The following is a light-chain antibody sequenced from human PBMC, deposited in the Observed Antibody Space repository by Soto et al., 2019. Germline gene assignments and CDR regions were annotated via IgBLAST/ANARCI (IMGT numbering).Light chain of an antibody. J-gene: IGKJ1*01. V-gene: IGKV3-15*01. CDR2: GAS. Sequence: EIVMTQAPATLSVSLGERATLSCRARQSVSSNLAWYQQKPGQAPRLHIYGASTRATGIPARFSGSGSGTEFTLTISSLQSEDFAVYYCQQYNNWPMFGQGTKVEIK. CDR1: QSVSSN. CDR3: QQYNNWPM.